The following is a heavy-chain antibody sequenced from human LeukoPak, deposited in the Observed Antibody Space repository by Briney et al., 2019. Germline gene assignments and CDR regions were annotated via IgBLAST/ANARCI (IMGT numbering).Heavy chain of an antibody. Sequence: ASVKVSCKTSGYTFTGYYMHWVRQAPGQGLEWMGWINPNSGGTDYAQKFQGRVTMTRDTSISIAYMELGRLTSDDTAVYYCATDGYYYGSGTYPNYWGQGTLVTISS. V-gene: IGHV1-2*02. CDR1: GYTFTGYY. D-gene: IGHD3-10*01. J-gene: IGHJ4*02. CDR2: INPNSGGT. CDR3: ATDGYYYGSGTYPNY.